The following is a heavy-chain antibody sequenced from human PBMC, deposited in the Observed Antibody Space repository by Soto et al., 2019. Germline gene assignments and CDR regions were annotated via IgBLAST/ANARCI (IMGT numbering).Heavy chain of an antibody. CDR3: AWYNHNWFDP. Sequence: SGPTLVNPTQTLTLTCTFSGFSLSTSGVSVGWIRQPPGKALEWVALIYWNDEKSYSPSLKSRLTITKDTSKNQVVLSMTNMDPVDTDTYYCAWYNHNWFDPWGQGTLVTVSS. J-gene: IGHJ5*02. CDR2: IYWNDEK. V-gene: IGHV2-5*01. D-gene: IGHD1-1*01. CDR1: GFSLSTSGVS.